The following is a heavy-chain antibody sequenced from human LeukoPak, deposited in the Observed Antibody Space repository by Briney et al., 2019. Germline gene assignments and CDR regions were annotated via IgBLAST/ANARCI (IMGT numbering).Heavy chain of an antibody. D-gene: IGHD3-22*01. CDR1: GFTFSSYG. J-gene: IGHJ4*02. Sequence: PGGSLRLSCAASGFTFSSYGMHWVRQAPGKGLEWVAVIWYDGSNKYYADSVKGRFTISRDNSKNTLYLQMNSLRADDTAVYYCAKSDSSGYYYAEGGSFDYWGQGTLVTVSS. V-gene: IGHV3-33*06. CDR2: IWYDGSNK. CDR3: AKSDSSGYYYAEGGSFDY.